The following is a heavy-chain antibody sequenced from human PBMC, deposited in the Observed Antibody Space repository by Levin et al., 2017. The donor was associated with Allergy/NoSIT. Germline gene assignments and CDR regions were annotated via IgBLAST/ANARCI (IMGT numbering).Heavy chain of an antibody. Sequence: GESLKISCEASGFTFDDYGMSWVRQAPGKGLQWVSGINWNGGSTGYADSVKGRFTISRDNAKNSLYLQMNSLRAEDTALYHCARGLDADYWGQGTLVTVSS. CDR1: GFTFDDYG. CDR2: INWNGGST. V-gene: IGHV3-20*01. CDR3: ARGLDADY. D-gene: IGHD6-19*01. J-gene: IGHJ4*02.